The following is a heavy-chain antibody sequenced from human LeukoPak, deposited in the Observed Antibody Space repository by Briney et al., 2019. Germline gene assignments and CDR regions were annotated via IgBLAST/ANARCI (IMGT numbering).Heavy chain of an antibody. CDR2: INPSGGST. J-gene: IGHJ2*01. D-gene: IGHD1-26*01. Sequence: ASVKVSCKASGYTFTSYYMHWVRQAPGQGLEWMGIINPSGGSTSYAQKFQGRVTMTRDTSTSTVYMELSSLRSEDTAVYYCARGAGEWELLSYWYFDLWGRGTLVTVSS. CDR3: ARGAGEWELLSYWYFDL. V-gene: IGHV1-46*01. CDR1: GYTFTSYY.